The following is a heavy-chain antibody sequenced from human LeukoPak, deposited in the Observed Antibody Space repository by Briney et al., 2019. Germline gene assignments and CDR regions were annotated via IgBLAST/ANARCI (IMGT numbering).Heavy chain of an antibody. J-gene: IGHJ6*03. D-gene: IGHD3-10*01. CDR3: AREDSGSYYNFYYFYMDV. CDR2: IYYSGST. V-gene: IGHV4-59*12. CDR1: GGSISSYY. Sequence: SETLSLTCTVSGGSISSYYWSWIRQPPGKGLEWIGYIYYSGSTNYNPSLKSRVTLSVDTSKTQFYLSLSSVTAADTAVYYCAREDSGSYYNFYYFYMDVWGKGTTVTISS.